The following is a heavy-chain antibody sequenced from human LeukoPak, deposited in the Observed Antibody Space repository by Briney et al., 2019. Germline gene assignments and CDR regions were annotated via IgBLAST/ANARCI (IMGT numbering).Heavy chain of an antibody. CDR1: GGSISSGDYY. V-gene: IGHV4-30-4*08. D-gene: IGHD2-21*01. Sequence: PSETLSLTCTVSGGSISSGDYYWSWIRQPPGKGLEWIGYIYYSGSTYYNPSLKSRVTISVDTSKNQFSLKLSSVTAADTAVYYCARDDCGGDCYSNWGQGTLVTVSS. J-gene: IGHJ4*02. CDR3: ARDDCGGDCYSN. CDR2: IYYSGST.